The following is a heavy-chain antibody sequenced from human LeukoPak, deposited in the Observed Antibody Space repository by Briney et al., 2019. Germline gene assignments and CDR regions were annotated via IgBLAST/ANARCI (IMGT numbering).Heavy chain of an antibody. V-gene: IGHV4-4*07. CDR2: IYSSGTT. CDR3: ASGSSGYDP. D-gene: IGHD5-12*01. Sequence: VKPSETLSLTCTVSGGSISNYYWSWIRQPAGMGLEWIGRIYSSGTTIYNPSLKSRVTMSVDTSKNQFSLKLSSVTAADTAVYFCASGSSGYDPWGQGTLVTVSS. CDR1: GGSISNYY. J-gene: IGHJ5*02.